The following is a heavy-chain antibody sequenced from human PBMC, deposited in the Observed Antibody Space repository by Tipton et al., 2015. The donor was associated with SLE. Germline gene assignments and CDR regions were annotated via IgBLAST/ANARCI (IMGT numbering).Heavy chain of an antibody. Sequence: TLSLTCAVYGGSFSGYYWSWIRQPPGKGLEWIGEINHSGSTNYNPSLKSRVTISVDTSKNQFSLKLSSVTAADTAVYYCARVGDFFDTSAAYSGWFDPWGQGTLVTVSS. CDR3: ARVGDFFDTSAAYSGWFDP. V-gene: IGHV4-34*01. CDR2: INHSGST. CDR1: GGSFSGYY. J-gene: IGHJ5*02. D-gene: IGHD3-22*01.